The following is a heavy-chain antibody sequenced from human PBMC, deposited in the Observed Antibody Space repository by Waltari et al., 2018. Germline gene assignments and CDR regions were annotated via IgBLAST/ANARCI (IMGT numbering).Heavy chain of an antibody. CDR1: GYTFTGYY. CDR2: INPNGGGT. Sequence: QVQLVQSGAEVKKPGASVKVSCKASGYTFTGYYMHWVRQAPGQGLEWMGRINPNGGGTNYAQKFQGRVTMTRDTSISTAYMELSRLRSDDTAVYYCAREAVAAGGDAFDIWGQGTMVTVSS. V-gene: IGHV1-2*06. CDR3: AREAVAAGGDAFDI. D-gene: IGHD6-19*01. J-gene: IGHJ3*02.